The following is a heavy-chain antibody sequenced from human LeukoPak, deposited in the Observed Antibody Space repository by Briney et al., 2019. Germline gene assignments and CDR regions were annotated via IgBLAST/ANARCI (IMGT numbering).Heavy chain of an antibody. V-gene: IGHV4-59*12. CDR2: IYYGGST. D-gene: IGHD6-19*01. J-gene: IGHJ4*02. Sequence: SETLSLTCTVSGGSISSYYWSWIRQPPGKGLEWIASIYYGGSTNYNPSLKSRATISVDTSKNQISLKLSSVTAADTAMYYCANLAVAGSQWGQGTLVTVSS. CDR1: GGSISSYY. CDR3: ANLAVAGSQ.